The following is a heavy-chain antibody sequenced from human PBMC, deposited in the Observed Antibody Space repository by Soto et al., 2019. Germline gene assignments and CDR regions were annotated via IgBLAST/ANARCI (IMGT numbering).Heavy chain of an antibody. J-gene: IGHJ4*02. CDR2: IYFSGNT. D-gene: IGHD6-6*01. CDR1: GGSMSSSNW. V-gene: IGHV4-39*01. CDR3: ASSSPFHY. Sequence: SETLSLTCTVSGGSMSSSNWWNWVRQPPGKGLEWIGSIYFSGNTYYKPSLKSRVSISIDTSRNQFSLKLTSVTAADTGVYYCASSSPFHYWGPGILVTVSS.